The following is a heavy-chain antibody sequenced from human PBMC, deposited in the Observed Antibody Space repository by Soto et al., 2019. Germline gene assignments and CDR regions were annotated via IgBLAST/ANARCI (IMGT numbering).Heavy chain of an antibody. CDR2: IIPILGIA. V-gene: IGHV1-69*08. CDR1: GGTFSSYT. J-gene: IGHJ5*02. CDR3: ARDSGYFGAWFDA. D-gene: IGHD2-21*01. Sequence: QVQLVQSGAEVKKPGSSVKVSCKASGGTFSSYTISWVRQAPGQGLEWMGRIIPILGIANYAQKFQGRVTITADKSTSTAYMELSSLRSEDTAVYYCARDSGYFGAWFDAWGQGTLVTVSS.